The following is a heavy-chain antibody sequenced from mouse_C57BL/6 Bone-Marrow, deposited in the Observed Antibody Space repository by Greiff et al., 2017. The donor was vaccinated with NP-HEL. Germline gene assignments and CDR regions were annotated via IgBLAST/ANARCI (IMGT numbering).Heavy chain of an antibody. CDR1: GYAFTNYL. J-gene: IGHJ4*01. CDR2: INPGSGGT. Sequence: VQLQQSGAELVRPGTSVKVSCKASGYAFTNYLIEWVKQRPGQGLEWIGVINPGSGGTNYNEKFKGKATLTSDKSSSTAYMQLSSLTSEDSAVYFCARRWFLYAMDYWGQGTSVTVSS. D-gene: IGHD2-3*01. CDR3: ARRWFLYAMDY. V-gene: IGHV1-54*01.